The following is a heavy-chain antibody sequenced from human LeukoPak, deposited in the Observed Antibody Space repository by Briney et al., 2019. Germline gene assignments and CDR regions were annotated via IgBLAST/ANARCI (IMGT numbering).Heavy chain of an antibody. CDR1: GFTFSSYA. D-gene: IGHD2/OR15-2a*01. CDR2: ISGSGGGT. V-gene: IGHV3-23*01. J-gene: IGHJ4*02. CDR3: ATNPRGANYYLSDYFDY. Sequence: GGSLRLSCVASGFTFSSYAMSWVRQAPGKGLEWVSSISGSGGGTYYADSVKGRFTISRDLSKNTLYLQMNTLRAEDTAVYYCATNPRGANYYLSDYFDYWGQGTLVTVSS.